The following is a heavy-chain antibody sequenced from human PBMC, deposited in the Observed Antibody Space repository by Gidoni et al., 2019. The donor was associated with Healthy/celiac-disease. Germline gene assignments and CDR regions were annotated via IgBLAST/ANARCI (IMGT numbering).Heavy chain of an antibody. J-gene: IGHJ6*02. CDR1: GFTFSSYA. D-gene: IGHD3-9*01. CDR2: ISYDGSNK. V-gene: IGHV3-30*04. Sequence: GRSLRLSWAASGFTFSSYAMHWVRQAPGKGLEWVAVISYDGSNKYYADSVKGRFTISRDNSKNTLYLQMNSLRAEDTAVYYCASSDLGYFDWFLNGMDVWGQGTTVTVSS. CDR3: ASSDLGYFDWFLNGMDV.